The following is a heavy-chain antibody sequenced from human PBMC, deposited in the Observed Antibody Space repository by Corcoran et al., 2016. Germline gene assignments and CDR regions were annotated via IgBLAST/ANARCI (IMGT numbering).Heavy chain of an antibody. D-gene: IGHD3-22*01. CDR3: ARHRSYDISNYFPCYFDY. J-gene: IGHJ4*02. CDR1: GFSLSTSPMC. CDR2: IDWDYNR. V-gene: IGHV2-70*01. Sequence: QVTLRESGPALVKPTQTLTLTCSFSGFSLSTSPMCVSWIRQAPGRALEWLAVIDWDYNRYYSTSLKTRLTISKDTSTNRVVLAMTNMDPVDTATYYCARHRSYDISNYFPCYFDYWGQGILVTVSS.